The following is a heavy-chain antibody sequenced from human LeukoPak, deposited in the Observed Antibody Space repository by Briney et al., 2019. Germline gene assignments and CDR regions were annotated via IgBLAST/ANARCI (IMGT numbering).Heavy chain of an antibody. CDR2: ISSSSSYI. D-gene: IGHD4-17*01. V-gene: IGHV3-21*01. J-gene: IGHJ4*02. CDR3: ARETTVTSSFDY. CDR1: GFTFSSYS. Sequence: PGGSLRLSCAASGFTFSSYSMNWVRQAPGKGLELVSSISSSSSYIYYADSVKGRFTISRDNAKNSLYLQMNSLRAEDTAVYYCARETTVTSSFDYWGQGTLVTVSS.